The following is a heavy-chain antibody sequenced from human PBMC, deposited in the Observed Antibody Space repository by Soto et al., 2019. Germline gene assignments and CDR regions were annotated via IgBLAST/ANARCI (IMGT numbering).Heavy chain of an antibody. V-gene: IGHV5-51*01. CDR2: IYPGDSNT. CDR1: GYSFTSYW. Sequence: GESLKISCKGSGYSFTSYWIGWVRQMPGKGLEWMGIIYPGDSNTRYNPSFQGQVPISADKSISTAYLQWSSLKASDTAMYYCARHKSMNWFDPWGQGTLVTVSS. J-gene: IGHJ5*02. CDR3: ARHKSMNWFDP.